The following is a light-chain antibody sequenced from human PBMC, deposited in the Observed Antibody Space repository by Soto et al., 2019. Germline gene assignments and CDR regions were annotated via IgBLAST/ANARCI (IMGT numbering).Light chain of an antibody. CDR3: SSYTTSSIVV. CDR1: SSDIGAYDY. Sequence: QSVLTQPASVSGSPGLSITISCTGTSSDIGAYDYVSWYQQHPGKAPKVMIYDVSNRPSGVSIRFSGSKSGNTASLTISGLQAEDEADYYCSSYTTSSIVVFGGGTQLTVL. CDR2: DVS. V-gene: IGLV2-14*03. J-gene: IGLJ2*01.